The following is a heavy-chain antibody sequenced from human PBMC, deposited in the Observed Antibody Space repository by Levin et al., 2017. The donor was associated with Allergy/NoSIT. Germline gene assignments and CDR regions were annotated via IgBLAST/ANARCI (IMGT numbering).Heavy chain of an antibody. D-gene: IGHD6-6*01. Sequence: GESLKISCAASGFTFSSYGMHWVRQAPGKGLEWVAVIWYDGSNKYYADSVKGRFTISRDNSKNTLYLQMNSLRAEDTAVYYCARDRGKYSSSTGDAFDIWGQGTMVTVSS. CDR3: ARDRGKYSSSTGDAFDI. J-gene: IGHJ3*02. V-gene: IGHV3-33*01. CDR1: GFTFSSYG. CDR2: IWYDGSNK.